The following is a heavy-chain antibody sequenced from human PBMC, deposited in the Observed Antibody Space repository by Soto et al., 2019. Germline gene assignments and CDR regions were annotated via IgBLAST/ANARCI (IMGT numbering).Heavy chain of an antibody. CDR2: ISGSGGST. V-gene: IGHV3-23*01. Sequence: PGGSLRLSCAASGFTFSSYAMSWVRQAPGKGLEWVSAISGSGGSTYYADSVKGRFTISRDNSKNTLYLQMNSLRAEDTAVYYCAKDSIVLRYFDWLLQDYFDYWGQGTLVTVSS. CDR1: GFTFSSYA. CDR3: AKDSIVLRYFDWLLQDYFDY. D-gene: IGHD3-9*01. J-gene: IGHJ4*02.